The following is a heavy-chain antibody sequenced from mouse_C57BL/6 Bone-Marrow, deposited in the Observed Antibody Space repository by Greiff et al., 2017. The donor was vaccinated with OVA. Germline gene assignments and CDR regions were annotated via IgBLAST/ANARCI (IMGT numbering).Heavy chain of an antibody. Sequence: VQLQQSGPELVKPGASVKISCKASGYTFTDYYMNWVKQSHGKSLEWIGDINPNNGGTSYNQKFKGKATLTVDKSSSTASMELRSLPSEDSAVYDCAGDSNYEYAMDYWGQGTSVTVSS. D-gene: IGHD2-5*01. V-gene: IGHV1-26*01. CDR3: AGDSNYEYAMDY. CDR2: INPNNGGT. J-gene: IGHJ4*01. CDR1: GYTFTDYY.